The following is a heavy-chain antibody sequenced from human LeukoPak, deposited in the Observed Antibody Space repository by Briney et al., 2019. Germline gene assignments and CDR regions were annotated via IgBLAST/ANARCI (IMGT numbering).Heavy chain of an antibody. CDR3: ARVRGGYCTGDRCYGDFFVDN. CDR1: GYNFIGYF. J-gene: IGHJ4*02. V-gene: IGHV1-2*02. D-gene: IGHD2-15*01. Sequence: ASVKVSCKTSGYNFIGYFIHWVRQAPGQGLEWMGWIDPHSGDTAYANKFQGRVTLTRDTTTTTVYMESNSLRSDDTAVYFCARVRGGYCTGDRCYGDFFVDNWGQGTLVTVTS. CDR2: IDPHSGDT.